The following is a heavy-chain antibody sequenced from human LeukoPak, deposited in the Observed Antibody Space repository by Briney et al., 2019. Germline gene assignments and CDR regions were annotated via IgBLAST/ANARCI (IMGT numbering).Heavy chain of an antibody. D-gene: IGHD3-22*01. J-gene: IGHJ4*02. V-gene: IGHV5-51*01. Sequence: GESLEISCTGSGYIFANYWIGWVRQMPGKGLEWMGIIYPGDSDTKYSPSFQGQVTISADKSITTAYLQWSSLKASDTAMYYCARLDYYANSGTDYWGQGTLVTVSS. CDR1: GYIFANYW. CDR3: ARLDYYANSGTDY. CDR2: IYPGDSDT.